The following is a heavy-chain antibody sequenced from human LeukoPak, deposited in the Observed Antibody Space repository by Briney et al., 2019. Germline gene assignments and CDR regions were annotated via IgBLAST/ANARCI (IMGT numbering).Heavy chain of an antibody. V-gene: IGHV4-39*01. CDR2: IYYSGST. J-gene: IGHJ3*02. CDR1: GGSISSTNYY. Sequence: PSETLSLTCTVSGGSISSTNYYWGWLRQPPGKGLEWIGNIYYSGSTYYNPSLRSRVTMSVDTSKNQFSLKLSSVTAADTALYFCARIPTNAVPAAHNGFDIWGQGTMVTVSS. D-gene: IGHD2-2*01. CDR3: ARIPTNAVPAAHNGFDI.